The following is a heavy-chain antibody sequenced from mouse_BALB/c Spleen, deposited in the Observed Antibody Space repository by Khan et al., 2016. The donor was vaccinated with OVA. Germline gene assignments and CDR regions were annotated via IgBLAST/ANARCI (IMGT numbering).Heavy chain of an antibody. Sequence: VQLKESGTELVKPGASVKLSCTASGFNIKDTYMHWVKQRPEQGLDWIGRIDPANGNTKSDPKFQGKAIITADTSSNTAYLQLSSLTSEDTAVYYGARDYWDVVAYWGQGTLVTVSA. D-gene: IGHD4-1*01. CDR3: ARDYWDVVAY. CDR1: GFNIKDTY. J-gene: IGHJ3*01. V-gene: IGHV14-3*02. CDR2: IDPANGNT.